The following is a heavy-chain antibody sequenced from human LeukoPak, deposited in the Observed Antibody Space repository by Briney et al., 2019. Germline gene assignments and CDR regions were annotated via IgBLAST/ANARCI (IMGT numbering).Heavy chain of an antibody. J-gene: IGHJ5*02. CDR3: ACYYYDSSGSPRPWFDP. CDR2: FDPEDGET. D-gene: IGHD3-22*01. V-gene: IGHV1-24*01. CDR1: GYTLTELS. Sequence: SVSVSCKVSGYTLTELSMLWVGQPPGKGLEWMGGFDPEDGETIQAQELQGRGTMTTDTSKTTAYLELESLSCDATAVYYCACYYYDSSGSPRPWFDPWGQGTLVTVSS.